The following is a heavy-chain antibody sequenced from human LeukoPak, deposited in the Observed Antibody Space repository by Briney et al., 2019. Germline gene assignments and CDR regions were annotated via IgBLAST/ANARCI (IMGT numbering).Heavy chain of an antibody. Sequence: ASVKVSCKASGYTFSAYGISWVRQAPGQGLEWMGWISAYKGNTYYAQKLQGRVTMTTDTSTSTAYMELRSLRSDDTAIYYCARDLYYYGSGSYYDVFDVWGQGTMVTVSS. CDR3: ARDLYYYGSGSYYDVFDV. V-gene: IGHV1-18*01. J-gene: IGHJ3*01. CDR2: ISAYKGNT. CDR1: GYTFSAYG. D-gene: IGHD3-10*01.